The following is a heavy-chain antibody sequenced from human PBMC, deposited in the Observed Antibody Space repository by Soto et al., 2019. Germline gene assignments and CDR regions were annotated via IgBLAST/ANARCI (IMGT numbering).Heavy chain of an antibody. D-gene: IGHD6-19*01. J-gene: IGHJ5*02. Sequence: GGSLRLSCAASGFTFSSYAMHWVRQAPGKGLEWVAVISYDGSNKYYADSVKGRFTISRDNSKNTLYLQMNSLRAEDTAVYYCARQGIAVAGPRGSWFDPWGQGTLVTVSS. CDR2: ISYDGSNK. CDR1: GFTFSSYA. CDR3: ARQGIAVAGPRGSWFDP. V-gene: IGHV3-30-3*01.